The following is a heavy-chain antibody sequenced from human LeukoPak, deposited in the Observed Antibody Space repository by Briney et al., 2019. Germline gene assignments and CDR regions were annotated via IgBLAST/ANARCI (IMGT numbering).Heavy chain of an antibody. CDR1: GFTFSNFW. CDR3: ARGLFAGGWYPDYFDY. Sequence: GGSLRLSCTASGFTFSNFWMSWVRQAPGKGLEWVANIKPDGSDKYYVDSTEGRFTISRDNAKNSLYLQMNSLRAEDTAVYYCARGLFAGGWYPDYFDYWGQGTLVTVSS. CDR2: IKPDGSDK. J-gene: IGHJ4*02. D-gene: IGHD6-19*01. V-gene: IGHV3-7*03.